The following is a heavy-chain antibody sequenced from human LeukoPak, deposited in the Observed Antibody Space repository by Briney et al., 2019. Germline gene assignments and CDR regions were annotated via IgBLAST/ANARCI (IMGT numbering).Heavy chain of an antibody. CDR3: ASRAIFGVVIMDY. D-gene: IGHD3-3*01. Sequence: GGSLRLSCAASGFTFSSYEMNWVRQAPGKGLEWVSYISSSGTTIYYADSVKGRFTISRDNAKNSVYLQMNSLRAEDTAVYYCASRAIFGVVIMDYWGQGTLVTVSS. CDR2: ISSSGTTI. CDR1: GFTFSSYE. J-gene: IGHJ4*02. V-gene: IGHV3-48*03.